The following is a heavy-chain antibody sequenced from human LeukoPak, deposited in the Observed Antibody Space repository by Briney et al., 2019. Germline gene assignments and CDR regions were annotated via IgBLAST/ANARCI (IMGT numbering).Heavy chain of an antibody. V-gene: IGHV3-30*02. CDR3: ANPNGVSSRGYFQH. CDR2: IRYDGSNK. CDR1: GFTFSSYG. D-gene: IGHD2-8*01. Sequence: GGSLRLSCAASGFTFSSYGMHWVRQAPGKGLEWVAFIRYDGSNKYYADSVKGRFTISRDNSKNTLYLQMNSLRAEDTAVYYCANPNGVSSRGYFQHWGQGTLVTVSS. J-gene: IGHJ1*01.